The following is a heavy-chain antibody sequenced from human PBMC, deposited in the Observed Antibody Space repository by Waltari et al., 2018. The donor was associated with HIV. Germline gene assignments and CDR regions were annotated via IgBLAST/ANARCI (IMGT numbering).Heavy chain of an antibody. V-gene: IGHV4-59*08. Sequence: QVQLQESGPGLVKPSETLSLTCTVSGGSITYSYWTWIRQPPGKGLEWIGYIYYSGTTNYNPSLESRVTISVDTSKNHFSLNLTSVTAADTAMYYCARHGGMATTFDYWGQGSLVTVSS. D-gene: IGHD5-12*01. CDR1: GGSITYSY. J-gene: IGHJ4*02. CDR2: IYYSGTT. CDR3: ARHGGMATTFDY.